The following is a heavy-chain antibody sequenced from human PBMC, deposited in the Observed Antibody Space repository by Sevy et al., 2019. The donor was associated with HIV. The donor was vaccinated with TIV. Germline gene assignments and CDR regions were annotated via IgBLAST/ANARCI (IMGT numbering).Heavy chain of an antibody. V-gene: IGHV3-23*01. CDR3: AKPPEYSSSSPFDY. D-gene: IGHD6-6*01. CDR2: ISGSGGST. J-gene: IGHJ4*02. CDR1: GFTFSSYA. Sequence: GGSLRLSCAASGFTFSSYAMSWVRQAPGKGLEWVSAISGSGGSTYYADSVTGRFTISRDNSKNTLYLQMNSLRAEDTAVYYCAKPPEYSSSSPFDYWGQGTLVTVS.